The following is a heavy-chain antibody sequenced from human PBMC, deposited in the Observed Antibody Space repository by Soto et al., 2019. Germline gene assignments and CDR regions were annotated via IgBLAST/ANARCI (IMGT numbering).Heavy chain of an antibody. V-gene: IGHV3-21*01. D-gene: IGHD1-26*01. CDR2: ITSASDYI. CDR1: GFMFTKST. Sequence: PGGSLRLSCVASGFMFTKSTMNWVRQAPGKGLEWVSSITSASDYIFYADSVKGRFTISSDNANNSLYLQMNSLRAEDTAVYYCARVGTDSSTPLDTWGQGTMVTVSS. J-gene: IGHJ3*02. CDR3: ARVGTDSSTPLDT.